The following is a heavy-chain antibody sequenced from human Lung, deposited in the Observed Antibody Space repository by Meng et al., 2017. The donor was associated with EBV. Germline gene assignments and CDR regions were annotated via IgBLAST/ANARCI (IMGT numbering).Heavy chain of an antibody. Sequence: QAQLVQSGGEVKKPXXSVKVSCKASGYTFTNYGITWVRQAPGQGLEWMGWISAYNGNTNHAQTLQGRLTMTTDTSTSTAYMELRSLRSDDTAVYYCARVEVGITSGDYWGQGTLVTVSS. CDR1: GYTFTNYG. V-gene: IGHV1-18*01. CDR3: ARVEVGITSGDY. D-gene: IGHD1-26*01. J-gene: IGHJ4*02. CDR2: ISAYNGNT.